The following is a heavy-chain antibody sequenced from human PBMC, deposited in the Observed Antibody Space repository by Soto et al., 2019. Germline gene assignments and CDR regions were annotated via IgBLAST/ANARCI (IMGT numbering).Heavy chain of an antibody. CDR2: TWSGGRAE. CDR1: GFTFSRYG. J-gene: IGHJ4*02. Sequence: QVQLVESGGGVVQTGTSLSLSCAASGFTFSRYGIHWVRQAPGKGLEWVAVTWSGGRAEYYADSVRGRFTISRDNSKTTVYLHMNSLKFENTAVYYCAKDDDTSSHYSLLDFRGQGTLVTVSS. CDR3: AKDDDTSSHYSLLDF. V-gene: IGHV3-33*06. D-gene: IGHD3-22*01.